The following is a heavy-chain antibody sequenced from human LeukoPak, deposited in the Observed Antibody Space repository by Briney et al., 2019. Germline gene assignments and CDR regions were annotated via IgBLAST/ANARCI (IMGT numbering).Heavy chain of an antibody. CDR1: GYTFTGYY. Sequence: WASVKVSCKASGYTFTGYYIHWVRHAPGQGREWMGWINPNGGDTNYAQKFQGRGTMTSDTSISTGYMEMSRLRFDDTAVYYCTCGGSGHLTLDYWGQGTLVTVSS. J-gene: IGHJ4*02. CDR2: INPNGGDT. CDR3: TCGGSGHLTLDY. V-gene: IGHV1-2*02. D-gene: IGHD3-22*01.